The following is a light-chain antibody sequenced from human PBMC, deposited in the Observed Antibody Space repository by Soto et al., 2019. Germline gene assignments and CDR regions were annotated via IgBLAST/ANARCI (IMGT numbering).Light chain of an antibody. CDR1: QSVLYSSNNKNY. V-gene: IGKV4-1*01. CDR2: WAS. CDR3: QQYYSTPPT. Sequence: DIVMTQSLDSLAVSLGERATINCKSSQSVLYSSNNKNYLAWYQQKPGQLPKLLIYWASTRESGVPDRFSGSGSGTDFTLTISSLQAEDVAVYYCQQYYSTPPTFGQGTKVEIK. J-gene: IGKJ1*01.